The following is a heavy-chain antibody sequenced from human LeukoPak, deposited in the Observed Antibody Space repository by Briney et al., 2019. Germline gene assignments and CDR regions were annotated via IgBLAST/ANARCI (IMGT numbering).Heavy chain of an antibody. D-gene: IGHD1-26*01. CDR2: ISTSGDKT. V-gene: IGHV3-23*01. Sequence: GGSLRLSCAGSGFTFSSHDVGWVRQAPGKGLEWPSVISTSGDKTFYADSVKGRFTISRDNSKNTLYLQMNSLRVEDTAMYYCAKGGSGSYYDRFDYWGQGTLVTVSS. CDR3: AKGGSGSYYDRFDY. J-gene: IGHJ4*02. CDR1: GFTFSSHD.